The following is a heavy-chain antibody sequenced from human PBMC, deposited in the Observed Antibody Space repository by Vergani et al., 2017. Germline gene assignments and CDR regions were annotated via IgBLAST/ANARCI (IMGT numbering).Heavy chain of an antibody. J-gene: IGHJ6*02. CDR3: ARVAGYGYYYYGMDV. CDR2: ISNDGGNK. V-gene: IGHV3-30*03. D-gene: IGHD5-12*01. CDR1: GFSFGSYG. Sequence: QVQLVESGGNVVQSGTSLRLSCAASGFSFGSYGMHWVRQSPGKGLEWVAVISNDGGNKYYADSVKGRFTIYKYNTVDMLSLQMNRLRPDDTAVYYCARVAGYGYYYYGMDVWGQGTTVTVSS.